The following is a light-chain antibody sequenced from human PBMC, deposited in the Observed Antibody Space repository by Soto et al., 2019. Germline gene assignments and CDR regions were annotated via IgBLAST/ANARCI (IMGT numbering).Light chain of an antibody. J-gene: IGLJ3*02. Sequence: QSVLTQSSSASASLGSSLKLTCTLSSGHSSYSIAWHQQQPGKAPRYLMKVEGSGSYNKESGVPDRFSGSSSGTDRYLTISNLQFEDEADYYCETWDSNTRVFGGGTKGTVL. CDR1: SGHSSYS. CDR3: ETWDSNTRV. CDR2: VEGSGSY. V-gene: IGLV4-60*02.